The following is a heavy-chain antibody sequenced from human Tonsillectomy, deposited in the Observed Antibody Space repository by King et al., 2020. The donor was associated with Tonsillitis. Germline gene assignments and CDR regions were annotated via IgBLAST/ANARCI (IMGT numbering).Heavy chain of an antibody. CDR3: ARDRGPGEGQQLILLLDP. Sequence: VQLVESGGGVVQPGRSLRLSCAASGFTFSSYGMHWVRQAPGKGLEWVAVISYDENSKYYADSVKGRFTISRDNSKNTLYLQMNSLRAEDSAVYYCARDRGPGEGQQLILLLDPWGQGTLVTVSS. CDR1: GFTFSSYG. D-gene: IGHD6-13*01. J-gene: IGHJ5*02. V-gene: IGHV3-33*05. CDR2: ISYDENSK.